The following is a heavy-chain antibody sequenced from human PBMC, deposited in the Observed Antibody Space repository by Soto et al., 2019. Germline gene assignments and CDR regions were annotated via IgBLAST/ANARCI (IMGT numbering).Heavy chain of an antibody. CDR3: ARVAYGFLSYYYYYGMDV. J-gene: IGHJ6*02. CDR1: GGSISSGGYY. V-gene: IGHV4-31*03. Sequence: QVQLQESGPGLVKPSQTLSLTCTVSGGSISSGGYYWSCIRQHPGKVLEWIGYIYYSGSTYYNPSSMGRLTISVDTYNNQFSLKLSSVTAADTAVYYCARVAYGFLSYYYYYGMDVWGQGTTVTVSS. CDR2: IYYSGST. D-gene: IGHD4-17*01.